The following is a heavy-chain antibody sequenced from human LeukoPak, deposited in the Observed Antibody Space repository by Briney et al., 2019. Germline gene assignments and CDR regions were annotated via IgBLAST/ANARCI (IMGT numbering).Heavy chain of an antibody. D-gene: IGHD3-22*01. CDR2: INPSGGST. CDR3: ARDRLTMIGFDP. J-gene: IGHJ5*02. CDR1: GYTFTNYY. V-gene: IGHV1-46*01. Sequence: PVASVKVSCKASGYTFTNYYMHWVRQAPGQGLEWMGIINPSGGSTSYAQKFQGRVTITRDTSTSTVYMELSSLRSEDTAVYYCARDRLTMIGFDPWGQGTLVTVSS.